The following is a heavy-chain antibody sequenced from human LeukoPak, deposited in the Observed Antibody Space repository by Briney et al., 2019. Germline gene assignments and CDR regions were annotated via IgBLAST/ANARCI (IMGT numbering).Heavy chain of an antibody. CDR1: GYTLTELS. J-gene: IGHJ4*02. CDR2: FDPEDGET. CDR3: ATAFPTVYSSSWYDFDY. V-gene: IGHV1-24*01. D-gene: IGHD6-13*01. Sequence: ASVKVSCKVSGYTLTELSMHWVRQAPGKGLEWMGGFDPEDGETIYAQKFQGRVTMTEDTSTDTAYMELSSLRSEDTAVYYCATAFPTVYSSSWYDFDYWGQGTLVTVSS.